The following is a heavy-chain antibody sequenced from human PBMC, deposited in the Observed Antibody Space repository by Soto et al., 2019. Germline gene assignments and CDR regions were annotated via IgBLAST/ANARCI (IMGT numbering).Heavy chain of an antibody. CDR1: GFTFSSYG. Sequence: QVQLVESGGGVVQPGRSLRLSCAASGFTFSSYGMHWVRQAPGKGLEWVAVISYDGSNKYYADSVKGRFTISRDNSKNTLYLQMNSLRAEDTAVYYCAKDRSPGPRYGYYGYWGQGTLVTVSS. V-gene: IGHV3-30*18. CDR2: ISYDGSNK. D-gene: IGHD4-17*01. CDR3: AKDRSPGPRYGYYGY. J-gene: IGHJ4*02.